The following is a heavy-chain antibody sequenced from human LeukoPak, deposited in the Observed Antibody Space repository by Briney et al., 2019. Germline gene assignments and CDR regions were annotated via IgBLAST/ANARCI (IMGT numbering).Heavy chain of an antibody. V-gene: IGHV3-9*01. CDR3: AKWGTYYYDSSGYYGIDY. CDR2: ISWNSGSI. D-gene: IGHD3-22*01. CDR1: GFTFDDYA. Sequence: GGSLRLSCAAFGFTFDDYAMHWVRQAPGKGLEWVSGISWNSGSIGYADSVKGRFTISRDNAKNSLYLQMNSLRAEDTALYYCAKWGTYYYDSSGYYGIDYWGQGTLVTVSS. J-gene: IGHJ4*02.